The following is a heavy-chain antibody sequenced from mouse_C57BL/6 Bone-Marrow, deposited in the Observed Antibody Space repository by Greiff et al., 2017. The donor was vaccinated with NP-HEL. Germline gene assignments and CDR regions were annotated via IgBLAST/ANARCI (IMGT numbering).Heavy chain of an antibody. D-gene: IGHD1-1*01. CDR3: ASSRVVYYADFDY. J-gene: IGHJ2*01. Sequence: VQLQQSGPELVKPGASVKISCKASGYSFTDYNMNWVKQSNGKSLEWIGVINPNYGTTSYTQKFKGKATLTVDQSSRTAYMQHNSLTSEDSAVSSCASSRVVYYADFDYWGQGTTLTVSS. CDR2: INPNYGTT. V-gene: IGHV1-39*01. CDR1: GYSFTDYN.